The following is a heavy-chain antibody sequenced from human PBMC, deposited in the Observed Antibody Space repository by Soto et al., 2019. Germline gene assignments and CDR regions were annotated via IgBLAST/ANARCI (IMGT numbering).Heavy chain of an antibody. CDR2: IKSKTDGGTT. CDR3: TTAGFREYSGYDAFFFDY. CDR1: GFTFSNAW. J-gene: IGHJ4*02. V-gene: IGHV3-15*07. Sequence: GGSLRLSCAASGFTFSNAWMNWVRQAPGKGLEWVGRIKSKTDGGTTDYAAPVKGRFTISRDDSKNTLYLQMNSLKTEDTAVYYCTTAGFREYSGYDAFFFDYWGQGTLVTVSS. D-gene: IGHD5-12*01.